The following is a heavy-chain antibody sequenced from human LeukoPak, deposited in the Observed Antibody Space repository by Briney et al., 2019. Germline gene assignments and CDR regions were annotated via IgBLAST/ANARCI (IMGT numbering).Heavy chain of an antibody. J-gene: IGHJ4*02. CDR2: ISSSSSYI. V-gene: IGHV3-21*01. CDR3: AREHLTTPFHY. D-gene: IGHD3-3*01. CDR1: GFTFSSYS. Sequence: GGSLRLSCAASGFTFSSYSMNWVRQAPGKGLVWVSSISSSSSYIYYADSVKGRFTISRDNAKNSLYLQMNSLRAEDTAVYYCAREHLTTPFHYWGQGTLVTVSS.